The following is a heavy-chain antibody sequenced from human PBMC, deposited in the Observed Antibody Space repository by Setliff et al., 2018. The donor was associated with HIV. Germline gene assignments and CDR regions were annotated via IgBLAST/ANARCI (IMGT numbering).Heavy chain of an antibody. CDR2: INSDGRST. Sequence: GGSLRLSCAASGFTSSSYWMHWVRQAPGKGLVWVSRINSDGRSTSYADSVKGRFTISRDNAKNTLYLQMNSLRAEDTAVYYCARGRTMVRGVISCYYYYRDVWGKGTTGTSP. D-gene: IGHD3-10*01. CDR1: GFTSSSYW. V-gene: IGHV3-74*01. CDR3: ARGRTMVRGVISCYYYYRDV. J-gene: IGHJ6*03.